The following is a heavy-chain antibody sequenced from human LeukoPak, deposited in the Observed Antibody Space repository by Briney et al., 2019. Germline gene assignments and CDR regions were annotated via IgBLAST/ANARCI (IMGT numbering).Heavy chain of an antibody. CDR3: ARDARGSGWPHFDY. CDR1: GFTFSSYS. CDR2: ISSSSSTI. J-gene: IGHJ4*02. D-gene: IGHD6-19*01. V-gene: IGHV3-48*01. Sequence: GGSLRLSCAASGFTFSSYSMNWVRQAPGKGLEWVSYISSSSSTIYYADSVKGRFTISRDNSKNTLYLQMNSLRAEDTAVYYCARDARGSGWPHFDYWGQGTLVTVSS.